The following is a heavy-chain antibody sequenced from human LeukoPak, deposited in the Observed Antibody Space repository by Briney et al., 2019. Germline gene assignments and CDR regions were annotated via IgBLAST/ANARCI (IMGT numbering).Heavy chain of an antibody. D-gene: IGHD3-10*01. CDR2: IIPIFGTA. CDR1: GGTFSNYA. Sequence: GASVKVPCKASGGTFSNYAISWVRQAPGQGLEWMGGIIPIFGTANYAQKFQGRVAITTDESTSTASMELSSLRSEDTAVYYCARADYYGSGNYRYYYYMDVWGKGTTVTVSS. V-gene: IGHV1-69*05. CDR3: ARADYYGSGNYRYYYYMDV. J-gene: IGHJ6*03.